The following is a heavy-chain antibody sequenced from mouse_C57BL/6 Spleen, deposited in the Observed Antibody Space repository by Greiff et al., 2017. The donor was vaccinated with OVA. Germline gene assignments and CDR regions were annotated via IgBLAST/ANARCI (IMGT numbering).Heavy chain of an antibody. CDR3: ASGHDYGYYFDY. J-gene: IGHJ2*01. CDR1: GYTFTDHT. Sequence: QVQLQQSDAELVKPGASVKISCKVSGYTFTDHTIHWMKQRPEQGLEWIGYIYPRDGSTKYNEKFKGKATLTADKSSSTAYMQLNSLTSEDSAVDFCASGHDYGYYFDYWGQGTTLTVSS. CDR2: IYPRDGST. D-gene: IGHD2-4*01. V-gene: IGHV1-78*01.